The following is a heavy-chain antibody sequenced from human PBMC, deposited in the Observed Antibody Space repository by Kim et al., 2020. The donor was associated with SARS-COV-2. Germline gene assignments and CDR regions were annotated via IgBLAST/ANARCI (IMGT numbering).Heavy chain of an antibody. Sequence: SETLSLTCTVSGGSISSYYWSWIRQPPGKGLEWIGYIYYSGSTNYNPSPKSRVTISVDTSKNQFSLKLSSVTAADTAVYYCAREPKPGGNPYGMDVWGQGTTVTVSS. CDR1: GGSISSYY. D-gene: IGHD2-15*01. CDR2: IYYSGST. V-gene: IGHV4-59*01. J-gene: IGHJ6*02. CDR3: AREPKPGGNPYGMDV.